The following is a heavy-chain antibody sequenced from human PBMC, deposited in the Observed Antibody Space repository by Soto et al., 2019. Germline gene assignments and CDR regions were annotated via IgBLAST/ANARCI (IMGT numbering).Heavy chain of an antibody. CDR1: GGSISSGGYY. J-gene: IGHJ4*02. D-gene: IGHD3-10*01. CDR3: ARDRATMVRGVIIRSFDY. Sequence: SETLSLTCTVSGGSISSGGYYWSWIRQHPGKGLEWIGYIYYSGSTYYNPSLKSRVTISVDTSKNQFSLKLSSVTAADTAVYYCARDRATMVRGVIIRSFDYWGQGTLVTVSS. CDR2: IYYSGST. V-gene: IGHV4-31*03.